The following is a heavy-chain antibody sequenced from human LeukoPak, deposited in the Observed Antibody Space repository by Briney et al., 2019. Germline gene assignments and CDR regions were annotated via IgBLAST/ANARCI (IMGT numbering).Heavy chain of an antibody. Sequence: WGSLRLSCTASGFTFNTYWMNWARQAPGKGLEWVASINPSESVKYYVNSVKGRFTISRDNAKNSLYLQMSNLRAEDTAVCFCARGGGLDVWGQGATVTVSS. D-gene: IGHD3-16*01. CDR1: GFTFNTYW. V-gene: IGHV3-7*03. CDR3: ARGGGLDV. J-gene: IGHJ6*02. CDR2: INPSESVK.